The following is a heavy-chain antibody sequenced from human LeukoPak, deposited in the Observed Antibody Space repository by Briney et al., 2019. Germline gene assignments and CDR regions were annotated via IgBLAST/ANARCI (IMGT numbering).Heavy chain of an antibody. CDR2: ILGSGGRA. J-gene: IGHJ3*02. V-gene: IGHV3-23*01. CDR3: AKDSGDYQGAFDI. CDR1: VCTFSSYA. Sequence: PGGSLRLSCVASVCTFSSYAMIWVRQAPGKGLELFSGILGSGGRAYYADSVKGRFTMSRDNSKNTLYLQMNSLRAAVTAVYSCAKDSGDYQGAFDIWGQGTLVTVSS. D-gene: IGHD4-17*01.